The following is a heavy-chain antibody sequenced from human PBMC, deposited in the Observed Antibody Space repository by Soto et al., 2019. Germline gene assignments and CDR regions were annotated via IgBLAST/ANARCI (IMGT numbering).Heavy chain of an antibody. CDR2: MNPNSGNT. D-gene: IGHD3-10*01. Sequence: ASVKVSCKASGYTFTSYGISWVRQATGQGLEWMGWMNPNSGNTGYAQKFQGRVTMTRNTSISTAYMELSSLRSEDTAVYYCARDPSGYYGMDVWGQGTTVTVSS. CDR3: ARDPSGYYGMDV. CDR1: GYTFTSYG. J-gene: IGHJ6*02. V-gene: IGHV1-8*02.